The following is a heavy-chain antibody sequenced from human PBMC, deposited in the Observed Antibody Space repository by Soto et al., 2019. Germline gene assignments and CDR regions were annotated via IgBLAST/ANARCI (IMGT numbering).Heavy chain of an antibody. Sequence: EQLVQSGAEVKKPGSSVRVSCKASGDTSTTYVMSWVRQAPGQGLEWMGGINPMSRTAKYSEKYNGRVTITADEATRTAYLDLTSLRFEDTAVYFCARGTYCGSNCFFAREYWGQGTLVTVSS. CDR1: GDTSTTYV. CDR3: ARGTYCGSNCFFAREY. J-gene: IGHJ4*02. V-gene: IGHV1-69*01. CDR2: INPMSRTA. D-gene: IGHD2-21*01.